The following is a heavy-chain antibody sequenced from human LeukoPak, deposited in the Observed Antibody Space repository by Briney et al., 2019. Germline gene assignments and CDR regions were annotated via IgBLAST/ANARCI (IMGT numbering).Heavy chain of an antibody. Sequence: GASVKVSCKASGYTFTGKYMHWVRQAPGQGLEWMGWINPNSGDTNYAQKFQDRVTMTGDTSISTAYMELNRLRSDDTAVYYCASDSTTITTGSDYWGQGTLVTVSS. J-gene: IGHJ4*02. D-gene: IGHD4-11*01. CDR3: ASDSTTITTGSDY. CDR2: INPNSGDT. V-gene: IGHV1-2*02. CDR1: GYTFTGKY.